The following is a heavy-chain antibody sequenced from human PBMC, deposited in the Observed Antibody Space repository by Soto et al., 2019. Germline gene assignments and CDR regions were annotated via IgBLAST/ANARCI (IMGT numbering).Heavy chain of an antibody. D-gene: IGHD6-19*01. Sequence: ASVKVSCKASGYTFTSYGISWVRQAPGQGLEWMGWISAYNGNTIYAQKLQGRVTMTTDTSTSTAYMELRSLRSDDTAVYYCARVSVAATGYYYMDVWGKGTTVTVSS. J-gene: IGHJ6*03. CDR3: ARVSVAATGYYYMDV. CDR2: ISAYNGNT. V-gene: IGHV1-18*01. CDR1: GYTFTSYG.